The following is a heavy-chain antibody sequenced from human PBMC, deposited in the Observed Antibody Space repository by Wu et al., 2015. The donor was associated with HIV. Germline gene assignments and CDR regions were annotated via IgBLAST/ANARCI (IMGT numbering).Heavy chain of an antibody. V-gene: IGHV1-69*05. CDR2: VIPVIGTP. D-gene: IGHD3-9*01. Sequence: QVQLVQSGAEVKKPGSSVKVSCKTSGGGFNSYAISWVRQAPGQGLEWMGGVIPVIGTPNYAQKFQDRVTLTSDESTTTAYMEVNNLTSEDTAVYYCARGLRDILTGYYSAFEYWGQGSLVTVS. CDR3: ARGLRDILTGYYSAFEY. CDR1: GGGFNSYA. J-gene: IGHJ4*02.